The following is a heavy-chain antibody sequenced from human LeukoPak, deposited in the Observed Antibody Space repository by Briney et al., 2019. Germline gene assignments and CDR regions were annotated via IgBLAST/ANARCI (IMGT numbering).Heavy chain of an antibody. CDR1: GGSLTSYY. V-gene: IGHV4-59*12. J-gene: IGHJ4*02. CDR3: ARGGAASMWSGHYRLFGF. CDR2: ICSSGGS. D-gene: IGHD2-21*01. Sequence: KPSETLSLTCTVSGGSLTSYYWSWVRQSPGKGLEWIGSICSSGGSSHNPSPKSRVTISVDTAQNQFSLRLSSGTAADAGVYFCARGGAASMWSGHYRLFGFWGKGTMITVSS.